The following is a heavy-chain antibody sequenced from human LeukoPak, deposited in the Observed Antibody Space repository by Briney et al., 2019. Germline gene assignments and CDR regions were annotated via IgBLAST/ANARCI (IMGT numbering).Heavy chain of an antibody. J-gene: IGHJ4*02. D-gene: IGHD6-19*01. V-gene: IGHV3-74*01. CDR3: ATKQWLAPPPDS. CDR2: INTDGTVT. CDR1: GFTFSKYW. Sequence: GGSLRLSRAASGFTFSKYWMLWVRQAPGKGLESVSRINTDGTVTTYADSVKGRFTVSRDNADNTMFLQMNSVRGEDTAVYYCATKQWLAPPPDSWGQGTPVTVSS.